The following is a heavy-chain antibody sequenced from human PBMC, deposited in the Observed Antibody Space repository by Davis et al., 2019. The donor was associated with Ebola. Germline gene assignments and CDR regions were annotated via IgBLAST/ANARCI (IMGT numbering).Heavy chain of an antibody. CDR1: AYTFTSYG. CDR3: AGSGLVVVEWGCFDP. D-gene: IGHD2-15*01. J-gene: IGHJ5*02. Sequence: AASVMVSCHATAYTFTSYGTSWVRHAPRPGLEWMGWISAYNGNTNYAQKLQSRVTMTTDTSTSTAYLVLSSLRSEDKAVYYCAGSGLVVVEWGCFDPWGQGTLVTVSS. CDR2: ISAYNGNT. V-gene: IGHV1-18*04.